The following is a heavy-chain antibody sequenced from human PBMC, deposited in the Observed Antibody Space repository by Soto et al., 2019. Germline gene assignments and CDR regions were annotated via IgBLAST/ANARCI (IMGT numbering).Heavy chain of an antibody. CDR1: GFTFSSYG. V-gene: IGHV3-30*18. Sequence: GGSLRLSCAASGFTFSSYGMHWVRQAPGKGLEWVAVISYDGSNKYYADSVKGRFTISRDNSKSTLYLQMNSLRAEDTAVYYCAKGSLHIASGLFDYWGQGTLVTVSS. D-gene: IGHD3-3*01. J-gene: IGHJ4*02. CDR2: ISYDGSNK. CDR3: AKGSLHIASGLFDY.